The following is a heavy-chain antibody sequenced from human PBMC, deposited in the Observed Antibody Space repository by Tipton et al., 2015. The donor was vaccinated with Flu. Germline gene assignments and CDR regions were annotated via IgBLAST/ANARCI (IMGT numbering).Heavy chain of an antibody. CDR3: ARGPQVPVWPYYYGMDV. V-gene: IGHV3-7*01. CDR1: GFIFSSYW. Sequence: GSLRLSCAASGFIFSSYWMSWVRQAPGKGLEWVASINKDGSETYYVASVKGRFTISRDNAKNSLFLQMNSLRAEDTAVYYCARGPQVPVWPYYYGMDVRGHGTSVTASS. D-gene: IGHD2-2*01. CDR2: INKDGSET. J-gene: IGHJ6*02.